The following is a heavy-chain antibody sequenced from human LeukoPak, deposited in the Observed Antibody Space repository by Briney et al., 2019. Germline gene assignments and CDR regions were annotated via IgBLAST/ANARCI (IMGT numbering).Heavy chain of an antibody. CDR2: IYHSGST. J-gene: IGHJ1*01. Sequence: PSETLSLTCAVSGYSISSGYYWGWIRQSPGKGLEWIGSIYHSGSTYYNPSLKSRVTISVDTSKNHFSLRLSSVTAADTAVYYRARRSGSYRAGAEYFQHWGQGAPVTVSS. D-gene: IGHD1-26*01. CDR3: ARRSGSYRAGAEYFQH. CDR1: GYSISSGYY. V-gene: IGHV4-38-2*01.